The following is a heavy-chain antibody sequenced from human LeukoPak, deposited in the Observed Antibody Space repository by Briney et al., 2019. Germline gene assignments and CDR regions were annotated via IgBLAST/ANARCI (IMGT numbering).Heavy chain of an antibody. CDR2: IKGDGSSS. V-gene: IGHV3-74*01. J-gene: IGHJ6*02. Sequence: GGSLRLSCAASGFTFSTYWMHWVRHGPGKGLVGVSRIKGDGSSSIYADSVQGRFTISRDNAKNTLYLQMNSLRAEDTAVYYCARASTTVTKYGMDVWGQGTTVTVSS. CDR3: ARASTTVTKYGMDV. D-gene: IGHD4-17*01. CDR1: GFTFSTYW.